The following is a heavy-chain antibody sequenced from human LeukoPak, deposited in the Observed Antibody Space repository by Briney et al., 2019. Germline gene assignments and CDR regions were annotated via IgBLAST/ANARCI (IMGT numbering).Heavy chain of an antibody. CDR2: INPNSGGT. V-gene: IGHV1-2*02. CDR1: GYTFTAYY. CDR3: ARVGSITARKNYFDY. Sequence: ASVKVSCKASGYTFTAYYIHWVRQAPGQGLEWMGWINPNSGGTNSAQKFQGRVTMTRDSSISTAYMENSRLTSDDTAVYHCARVGSITARKNYFDYWGQGTLVTVSS. J-gene: IGHJ4*02. D-gene: IGHD6-6*01.